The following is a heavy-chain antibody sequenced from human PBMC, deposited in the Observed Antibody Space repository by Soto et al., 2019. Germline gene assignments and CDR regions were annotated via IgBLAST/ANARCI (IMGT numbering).Heavy chain of an antibody. CDR3: ATSDGDYANDY. CDR1: GGTFSSYA. CDR2: IIPIFGTA. D-gene: IGHD4-17*01. J-gene: IGHJ4*02. Sequence: AASVKVSCKASGGTFSSYAISWVRQAPGQGLEWMGGIIPIFGTANYAQKFQGRVTITADESTSTAYMELSSLRSEVTAVYYCATSDGDYANDYWGQGTLVTVSS. V-gene: IGHV1-69*13.